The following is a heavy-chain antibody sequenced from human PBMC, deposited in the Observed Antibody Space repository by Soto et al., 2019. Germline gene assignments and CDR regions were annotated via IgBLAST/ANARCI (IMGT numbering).Heavy chain of an antibody. CDR2: ISYEGSNK. CDR3: ARDIVVVPAAPEYYYYGMDV. CDR1: GFTFSSYG. Sequence: GGSLRLSCAASGFTFSSYGMHWVRQAPGKGLEGVAVISYEGSNKYYADSVKGRFTMSRDNSKNTLYLQMNSLRAEDTAVYYCARDIVVVPAAPEYYYYGMDVWGQGTTVTVSS. D-gene: IGHD2-2*01. V-gene: IGHV3-30*03. J-gene: IGHJ6*02.